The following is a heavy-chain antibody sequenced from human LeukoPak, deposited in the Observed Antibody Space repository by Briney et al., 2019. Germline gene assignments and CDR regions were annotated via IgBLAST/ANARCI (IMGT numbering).Heavy chain of an antibody. D-gene: IGHD4-23*01. Sequence: SVKVSCTASGGTFSSYAISWVRQAPGQGLEWMGGIIPIFGTANYAQRFQGRVTITADVSTSTAYMELSSLRSEDTAVYYCARGGGTTVVTHFDYWGQETLVTVSS. CDR3: ARGGGTTVVTHFDY. CDR1: GGTFSSYA. CDR2: IIPIFGTA. J-gene: IGHJ4*02. V-gene: IGHV1-69*13.